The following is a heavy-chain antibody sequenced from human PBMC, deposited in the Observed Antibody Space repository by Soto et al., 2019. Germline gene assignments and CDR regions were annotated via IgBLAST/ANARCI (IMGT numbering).Heavy chain of an antibody. D-gene: IGHD3-10*01. CDR2: ISSDGRNK. V-gene: IGHV3-30*18. J-gene: IGHJ5*02. Sequence: QVQLVESGGGVVQPGGSLRLSCVASGFIFSNYGMHWVRQAPGKGLEWVAVISSDGRNKFYGDSVEGRFTISRDDSKNTLYLQMSSLRADDTAVYYCAKPTTERGVNQFDPWGQGTLVTVSS. CDR3: AKPTTERGVNQFDP. CDR1: GFIFSNYG.